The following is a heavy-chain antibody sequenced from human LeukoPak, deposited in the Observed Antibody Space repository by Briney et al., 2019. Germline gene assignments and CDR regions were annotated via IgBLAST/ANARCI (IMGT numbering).Heavy chain of an antibody. Sequence: GGSLRLSCAASGFTFSSYWMHWVRQAPGKGLEWVSGINWNGGSTGYADSVKGRFTISRDNAKNSLYLQMNSLRAEDTALYYCARDYFGSPSALDYWGQGTLVTVSS. CDR2: INWNGGST. D-gene: IGHD1-26*01. CDR1: GFTFSSYW. CDR3: ARDYFGSPSALDY. J-gene: IGHJ4*02. V-gene: IGHV3-20*04.